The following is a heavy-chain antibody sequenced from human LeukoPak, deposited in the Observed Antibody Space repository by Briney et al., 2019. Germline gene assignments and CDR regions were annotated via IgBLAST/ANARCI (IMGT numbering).Heavy chain of an antibody. J-gene: IGHJ3*02. D-gene: IGHD2-2*01. CDR2: IYTSGST. V-gene: IGHV4-4*07. CDR1: GGSISSYY. Sequence: PSETLSLTCTVSGGSISSYYWSWIRQPAGKGLEWIGRIYTSGSTNYNPSLKSRVTMSVDTSKNQFSLKLSSVTAADTAVYYCAREHRYCSSTSYYFDAFDIWGQGTMVTVSS. CDR3: AREHRYCSSTSYYFDAFDI.